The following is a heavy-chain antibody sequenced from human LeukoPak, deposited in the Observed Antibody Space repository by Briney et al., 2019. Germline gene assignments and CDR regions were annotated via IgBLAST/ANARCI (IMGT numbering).Heavy chain of an antibody. CDR1: GFTFRTYA. CDR2: ISGSGGIT. J-gene: IGHJ6*04. Sequence: GGSLRLSCVASGFTFRTYAMNWVRQAPGKGLEWVSGISGSGGITYYADSVKGRFTISRDNSKNTLYLQMNSLRVDDTAVYYCSTSPSWGVWGKGTTVTVSS. V-gene: IGHV3-23*01. D-gene: IGHD3-16*01. CDR3: STSPSWGV.